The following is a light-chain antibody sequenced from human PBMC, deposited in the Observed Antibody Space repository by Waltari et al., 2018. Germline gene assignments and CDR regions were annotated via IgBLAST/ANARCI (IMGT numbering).Light chain of an antibody. CDR3: CSYAGSAISV. V-gene: IGLV2-23*02. J-gene: IGLJ2*01. CDR1: SSDVGPYNL. Sequence: QSALTQTATVSGSPGQSITISCTGTSSDVGPYNLVSWYQQHPGKAPTLIIYDVNKRPSGVSNRFSGSKSGNTASPTISGLQAADEADYYCCSYAGSAISVFGGGTKLTVL. CDR2: DVN.